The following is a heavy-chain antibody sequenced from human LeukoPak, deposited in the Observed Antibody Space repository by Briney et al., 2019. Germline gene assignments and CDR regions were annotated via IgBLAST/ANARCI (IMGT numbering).Heavy chain of an antibody. V-gene: IGHV3-20*04. J-gene: IGHJ4*02. Sequence: SGGSLRLSCAASGFIFDDYGMSWVRHVPGKGLEWVAGINWDGGSTGYADSVKGRFTISRDNAKNSLYLQMNSLRAEDTAVYYCASSLHLLGYCSSTSCYTSDYWGQGTLVTVSS. D-gene: IGHD2-2*02. CDR2: INWDGGST. CDR3: ASSLHLLGYCSSTSCYTSDY. CDR1: GFIFDDYG.